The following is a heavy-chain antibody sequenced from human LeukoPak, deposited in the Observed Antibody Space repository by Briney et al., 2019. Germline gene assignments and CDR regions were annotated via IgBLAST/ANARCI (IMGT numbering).Heavy chain of an antibody. J-gene: IGHJ3*02. D-gene: IGHD3-22*01. Sequence: PGGSLRLSCAASGFTFSSYGMHWVRQAPGKGLEWVAVIWYDGSNKYYADSVEGRFTVSRDNSKNTLYLQMNSLRAEDTAVYYCAREILPYDADAFDIWGQGTMVTVSS. V-gene: IGHV3-33*01. CDR3: AREILPYDADAFDI. CDR1: GFTFSSYG. CDR2: IWYDGSNK.